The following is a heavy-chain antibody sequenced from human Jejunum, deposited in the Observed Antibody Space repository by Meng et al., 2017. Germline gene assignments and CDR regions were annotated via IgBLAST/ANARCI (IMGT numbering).Heavy chain of an antibody. J-gene: IGHJ3*02. CDR1: GFTFSDYA. Sequence: GESLKISCVASGFTFSDYAMSWVRQAPGKGLEWVSTLSGSGGGTFYADSVKGRFTISRDNSKNALYVQMNSLRADDTAVYFCAKERDSHRGVSAAAFEIWGQGTMVTVSS. V-gene: IGHV3-23*01. CDR3: AKERDSHRGVSAAAFEI. CDR2: LSGSGGGT. D-gene: IGHD2-21*01.